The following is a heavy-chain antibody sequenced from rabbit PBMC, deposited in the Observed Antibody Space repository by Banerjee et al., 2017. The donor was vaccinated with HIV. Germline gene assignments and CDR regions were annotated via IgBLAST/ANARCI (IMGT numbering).Heavy chain of an antibody. J-gene: IGHJ6*01. Sequence: QQQLVESGGDLVKPGASLTLTCTASGFSFSSDYWICWVRQAPGKGLEWIACIYAGSSGSTYGASWAKGRFTISKTSSTTVTLQMTSLTAADTATYFCARTDVGLTAYSFWGPGTLVTVS. CDR3: ARTDVGLTAYSF. CDR2: IYAGSSGST. D-gene: IGHD6-1*01. CDR1: GFSFSSDYW. V-gene: IGHV1S45*01.